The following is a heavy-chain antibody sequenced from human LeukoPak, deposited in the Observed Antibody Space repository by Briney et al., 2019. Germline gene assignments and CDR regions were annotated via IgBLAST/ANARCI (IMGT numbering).Heavy chain of an antibody. D-gene: IGHD2-15*01. CDR3: GRGVGGLQH. J-gene: IGHJ1*01. CDR1: GFTFSSYA. Sequence: GGSLRLSCIASGFTFSSYAMNWVRQAPGKGLVWVSRINSDGSSTSYADSVKGRFTISRDNAKNTLYLQMNSLRAEDTAVYYCGRGVGGLQHWGQGTLVTVSS. CDR2: INSDGSST. V-gene: IGHV3-74*01.